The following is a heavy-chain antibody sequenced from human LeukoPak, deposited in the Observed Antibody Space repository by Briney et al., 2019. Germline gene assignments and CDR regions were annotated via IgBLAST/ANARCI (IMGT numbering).Heavy chain of an antibody. V-gene: IGHV4-34*01. CDR2: INHSGST. CDR1: GGSLSGYY. J-gene: IGHJ6*03. D-gene: IGHD6-19*01. CDR3: ARRRGPYSSGWYFSGYYYYMDV. Sequence: SETLSLTCAVYGGSLSGYYWSWIRQPPGKGLEWIGEINHSGSTNYNPSLKSRVTISVDTSKNQFSLKLSSVTAADTAVYYCARRRGPYSSGWYFSGYYYYMDVWGKGTTVTISS.